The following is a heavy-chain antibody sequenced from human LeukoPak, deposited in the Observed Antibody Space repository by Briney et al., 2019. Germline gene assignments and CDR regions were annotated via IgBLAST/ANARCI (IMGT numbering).Heavy chain of an antibody. CDR1: GYTFTSYD. J-gene: IGHJ4*02. CDR2: LNPNSGNT. V-gene: IGHV1-8*01. D-gene: IGHD6-13*01. Sequence: ASVKVSCKASGYTFTSYDINWVRRATGQGLEWRGWLNPNSGNTGYAQKFQGRVTMTRNTAISTAYMELSSLRSEDTAVYYCARGAVMKKRGYQQRLYYFDYWGQGTLVTVSS. CDR3: ARGAVMKKRGYQQRLYYFDY.